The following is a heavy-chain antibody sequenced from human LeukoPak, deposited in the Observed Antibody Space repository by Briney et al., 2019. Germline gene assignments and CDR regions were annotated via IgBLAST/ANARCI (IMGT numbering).Heavy chain of an antibody. CDR1: GGSFSGYY. J-gene: IGHJ4*02. CDR3: ARRRLRRLFDY. V-gene: IGHV4-34*01. Sequence: SETLSLTCAVYGGSFSGYYWSWIRQPPGKGLEWIGEINHSGSTNYNPSLKSRVTISVDTSKNQFSLKLSSVTAADTAVYYCARRRLRRLFDYWGQGTLVTVSS. CDR2: INHSGST.